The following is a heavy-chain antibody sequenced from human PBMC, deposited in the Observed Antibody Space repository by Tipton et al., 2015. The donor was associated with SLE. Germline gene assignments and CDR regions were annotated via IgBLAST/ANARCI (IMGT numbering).Heavy chain of an antibody. CDR2: IYYNGKT. CDR1: GGSISSYY. Sequence: TLSLTCSVSGGSISSYYWSWIRRPPAKGLEWIGFIYYNGKTNYNSSLKSRVTISVDTSKSQFSLKLRSVAAADTAVYYCARHGMVNYYYYGMDVWGQGTTVTVSS. J-gene: IGHJ6*02. CDR3: ARHGMVNYYYYGMDV. D-gene: IGHD4-23*01. V-gene: IGHV4-59*08.